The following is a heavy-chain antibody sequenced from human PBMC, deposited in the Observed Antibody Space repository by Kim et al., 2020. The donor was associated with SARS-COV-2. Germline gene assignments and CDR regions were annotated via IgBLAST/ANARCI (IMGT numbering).Heavy chain of an antibody. D-gene: IGHD3-3*01. V-gene: IGHV3-23*01. J-gene: IGHJ4*02. CDR3: AKYLTIFGVVIPFDY. Sequence: GGSLRLSCAASGFTFSSYAMSWVRQAPGKGLEWVSAISGSGGSTYYADSVKGRFTISRDNSKNTLYLQMNSLRAEDTAVYYCAKYLTIFGVVIPFDYWGQGTLVTVSS. CDR2: ISGSGGST. CDR1: GFTFSSYA.